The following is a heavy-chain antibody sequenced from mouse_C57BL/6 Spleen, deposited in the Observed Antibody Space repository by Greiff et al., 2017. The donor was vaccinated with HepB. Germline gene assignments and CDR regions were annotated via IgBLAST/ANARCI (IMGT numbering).Heavy chain of an antibody. J-gene: IGHJ2*01. CDR2: IHPNSGST. Sequence: QLQQPGAELVKPGASVKLSCKASGYTFTSYWMHWVKQRPGQGLEWIGMIHPNSGSTNYNEKFKSKATLTVDKSSSTAYMQLSSLTSEDSAVYYCAREGWYYDSPYFDYWGQGTTLTVSS. D-gene: IGHD2-4*01. V-gene: IGHV1-64*01. CDR1: GYTFTSYW. CDR3: AREGWYYDSPYFDY.